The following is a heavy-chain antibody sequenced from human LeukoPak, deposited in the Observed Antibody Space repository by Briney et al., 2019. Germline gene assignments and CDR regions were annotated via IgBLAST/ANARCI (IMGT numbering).Heavy chain of an antibody. V-gene: IGHV3-23*01. CDR3: ARKHYDFWSGYYRNWVGKRFYYYYGMDV. D-gene: IGHD3-3*01. Sequence: GGSLRLSCAASGFTFSSYGMHWVRQAPGKGLEWVSAISGSGGSTYYADSVKGRFTISRDNSKNTLYLQMNSLRAEDTAVYYCARKHYDFWSGYYRNWVGKRFYYYYGMDVWGQGTTVTVSS. CDR1: GFTFSSYG. CDR2: ISGSGGST. J-gene: IGHJ6*02.